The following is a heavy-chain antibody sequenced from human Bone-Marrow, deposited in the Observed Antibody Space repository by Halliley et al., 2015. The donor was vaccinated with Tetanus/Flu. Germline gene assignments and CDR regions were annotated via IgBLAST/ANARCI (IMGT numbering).Heavy chain of an antibody. D-gene: IGHD6-19*01. J-gene: IGHJ6*02. CDR2: IDPAGNSDP. CDR3: ARLPSDYYGMDV. V-gene: IGHV5-51*01. Sequence: MGSIDPAGNSDPRYSPPSQGQVPISVDKSINPAYLQWSSLKASDTAIYYCARLPSDYYGMDVWGQGTTVTVSS.